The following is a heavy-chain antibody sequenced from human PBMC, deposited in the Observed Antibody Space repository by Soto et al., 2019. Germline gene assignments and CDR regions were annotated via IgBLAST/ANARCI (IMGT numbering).Heavy chain of an antibody. CDR3: ARGVARFGDFVDNYYYYGMDV. V-gene: IGHV1-69*01. J-gene: IGHJ6*02. Sequence: QVQLVQSGAEVKKPGSSVKVSCKASGGTFSSYAISWVRQAPGQGLEWMGGIIPIFGTANYAQKFQGRVTITADESTRTAYMELSSLRSEDTAVYYCARGVARFGDFVDNYYYYGMDVWGQGTTVTVSS. D-gene: IGHD3-10*02. CDR1: GGTFSSYA. CDR2: IIPIFGTA.